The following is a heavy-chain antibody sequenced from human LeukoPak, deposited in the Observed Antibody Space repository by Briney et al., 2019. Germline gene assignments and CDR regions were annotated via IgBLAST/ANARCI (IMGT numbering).Heavy chain of an antibody. J-gene: IGHJ4*02. D-gene: IGHD2-8*01. CDR1: GFSFSSYA. V-gene: IGHV3-23*01. CDR2: ISDTGATT. Sequence: GGSLRLSCAGSGFSFSSYAMSWVRQAPGKGLEWVSAISDTGATTYDADSVKGRFTISRDNSRSTLYLQMNSLRAEDTALYYCAKDTSIGRYCTNGVCSPFDYWGQGTLVTVSS. CDR3: AKDTSIGRYCTNGVCSPFDY.